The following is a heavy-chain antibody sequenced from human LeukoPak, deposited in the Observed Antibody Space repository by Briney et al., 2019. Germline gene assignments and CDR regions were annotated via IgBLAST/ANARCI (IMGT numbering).Heavy chain of an antibody. D-gene: IGHD3-16*02. CDR2: IDSSSSTI. CDR3: VRDRGISFYFDY. Sequence: GGSLRLSCAVSGFPFITYNMNWVRQAPGKGLEWVSYIDSSSSTIYYADSVRGRFPVSRDNAKNSLDLQMNSLRADDTAVYYCVRDRGISFYFDYWGQGTLVTVSS. CDR1: GFPFITYN. V-gene: IGHV3-48*01. J-gene: IGHJ4*02.